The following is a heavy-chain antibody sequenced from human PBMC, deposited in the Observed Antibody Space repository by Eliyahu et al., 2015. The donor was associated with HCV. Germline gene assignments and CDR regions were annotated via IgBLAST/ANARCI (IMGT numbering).Heavy chain of an antibody. J-gene: IGHJ2*01. CDR3: ARDGGGSGYDFGVVEWYFDL. CDR1: GYTFTGYY. D-gene: IGHD5-12*01. V-gene: IGHV1-2*02. Sequence: QVQLVQSGAEVKKPGASVKVSCKASGYTFTGYYMHWVRQAPGQGLEWMGWINPNSGGTNYAQKFQGRVTMTRDTSISTAYMELSRLRSDDTAVYYCARDGGGSGYDFGVVEWYFDLWGRGTLVTVSS. CDR2: INPNSGGT.